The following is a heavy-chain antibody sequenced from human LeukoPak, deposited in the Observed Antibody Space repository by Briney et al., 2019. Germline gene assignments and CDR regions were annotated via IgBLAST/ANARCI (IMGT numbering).Heavy chain of an antibody. Sequence: SETLSLTCSVSVGSISSSSHFWGWIRQPPGKGLEWIESIYYSGNTYYNPSLKSRVTMSVDTSKNHFSLKVTSVTAADTAMYYCARHENIVVVAAATAFDYWGQGTLVTVSS. CDR1: VGSISSSSHF. D-gene: IGHD2-15*01. V-gene: IGHV4-39*01. CDR2: IYYSGNT. J-gene: IGHJ4*02. CDR3: ARHENIVVVAAATAFDY.